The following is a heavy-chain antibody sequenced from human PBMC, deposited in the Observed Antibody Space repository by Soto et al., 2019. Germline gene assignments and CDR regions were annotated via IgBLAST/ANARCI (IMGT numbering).Heavy chain of an antibody. J-gene: IGHJ4*02. Sequence: EVQLLESGGGLVQPGGSLRLSCAASRFTFSSYAMSWVRQAPGKGLEWVSAISGSGGSTYYADSVKGRFTISRDNSKNTLYLQMNSLRAEDTAVYYCAKDELPQYYFDYWGQGTLVTVSS. CDR3: AKDELPQYYFDY. CDR1: RFTFSSYA. D-gene: IGHD2-15*01. CDR2: ISGSGGST. V-gene: IGHV3-23*01.